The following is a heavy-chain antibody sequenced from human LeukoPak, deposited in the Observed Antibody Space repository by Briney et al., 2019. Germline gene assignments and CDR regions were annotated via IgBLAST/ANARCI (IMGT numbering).Heavy chain of an antibody. V-gene: IGHV5-51*01. J-gene: IGHJ4*02. Sequence: GESLKISCKGSGYRFTSYWIGWVRQMPGKGLELMAIIYLGDSDTRYSPSFQGQVTISADKPISTAYLQWSSLKASDTAMYYCARSLGGDRRGNFDYWGQGTLVTVSS. CDR3: ARSLGGDRRGNFDY. D-gene: IGHD2-21*02. CDR2: IYLGDSDT. CDR1: GYRFTSYW.